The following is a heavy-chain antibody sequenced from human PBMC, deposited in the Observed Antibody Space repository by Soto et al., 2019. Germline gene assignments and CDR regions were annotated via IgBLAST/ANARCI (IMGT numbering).Heavy chain of an antibody. CDR3: ARTHWVSGTEY. D-gene: IGHD6-19*01. CDR1: GGSMTGYF. V-gene: IGHV4-4*07. Sequence: QVQLQESGPGLVKPSETLSLTCTVSGGSMTGYFWSWIRQPAGKALEWIGHVYNSGNTDYNPSLASRITMAVDTSKRQFSLKVKSVPAANTAVYYCARTHWVSGTEYWCQGILVTVSS. J-gene: IGHJ4*02. CDR2: VYNSGNT.